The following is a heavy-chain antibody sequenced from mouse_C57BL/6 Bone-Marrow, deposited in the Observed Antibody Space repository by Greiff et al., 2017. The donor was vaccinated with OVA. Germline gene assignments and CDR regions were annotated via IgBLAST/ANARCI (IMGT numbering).Heavy chain of an antibody. CDR3: TIFYDYDAWFAY. CDR2: IDPETGGT. V-gene: IGHV1-15*01. CDR1: GYTFTDYE. Sequence: QVHVKQSGAELVRPGASVTLSCKASGYTFTDYEMHWVKQTPVHGLEWIGAIDPETGGTAYNQKFKGKAILTADKSSSTAYIELRSLTSEDSAVYYCTIFYDYDAWFAYWGQGTLVTVSA. J-gene: IGHJ3*01. D-gene: IGHD2-4*01.